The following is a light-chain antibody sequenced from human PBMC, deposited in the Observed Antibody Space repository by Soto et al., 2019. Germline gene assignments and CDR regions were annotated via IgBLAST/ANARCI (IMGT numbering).Light chain of an antibody. CDR3: QQYRT. CDR1: QSVSSSY. V-gene: IGKV3-20*01. CDR2: GAS. J-gene: IGKJ1*01. Sequence: ELVLTQSPGPLSLSPGERATLSCRASQSVSSSYLAWYQQKPGQAPRLLIYGASSRATGIPDRFSGSGSGTDFTLTISRLEPEDFAVYYCQQYRTFGQGTKVDIK.